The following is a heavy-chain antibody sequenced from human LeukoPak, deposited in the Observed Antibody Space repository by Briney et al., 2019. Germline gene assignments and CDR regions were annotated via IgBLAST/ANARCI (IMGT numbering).Heavy chain of an antibody. J-gene: IGHJ1*01. Sequence: IPSETLSLTCTVSGGSISTSYWSWIRQPPGKGLEWIGYIYFSGSTNYNPSLKSRATISEDTSKNQFSLKLSSVTAADTAVYYCARGGYSSSWYSSAAEYFQHWGQGTLVTVSS. CDR2: IYFSGST. V-gene: IGHV4-59*01. CDR1: GGSISTSY. CDR3: ARGGYSSSWYSSAAEYFQH. D-gene: IGHD6-13*01.